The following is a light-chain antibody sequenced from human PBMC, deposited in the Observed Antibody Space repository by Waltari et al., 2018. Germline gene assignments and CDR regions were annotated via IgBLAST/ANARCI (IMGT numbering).Light chain of an antibody. V-gene: IGLV1-44*01. CDR3: AAWDDSLNGLYV. J-gene: IGLJ1*01. CDR2: SNN. Sequence: QSVLTQPPSASGTPGQRVTISCSGSSSNIGSNTVTWYQQLPGTAPKLLIYSNNQRPSGVPDRFSGATSGTSASLAIRWIQSEDEADYYCAAWDDSLNGLYVFGTGNKVTVL. CDR1: SSNIGSNT.